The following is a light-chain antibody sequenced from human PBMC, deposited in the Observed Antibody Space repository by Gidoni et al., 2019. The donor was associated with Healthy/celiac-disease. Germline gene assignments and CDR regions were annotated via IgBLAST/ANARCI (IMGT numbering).Light chain of an antibody. CDR3: QQYNNWPRA. V-gene: IGKV3-15*01. Sequence: EIVMPQSPATLSVSPGERATLSCRASQSVSSNLAWYQQKPGQAPRLLIYGASTRATGSPARFSGSGSGTEVTLTISSLQSEDFAVYYCQQYNNWPRAFGQXTKVEIK. J-gene: IGKJ1*01. CDR1: QSVSSN. CDR2: GAS.